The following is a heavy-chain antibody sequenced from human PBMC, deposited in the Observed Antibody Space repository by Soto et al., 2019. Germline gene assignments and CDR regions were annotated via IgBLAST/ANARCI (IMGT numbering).Heavy chain of an antibody. CDR3: TRRGGSSYYFDY. J-gene: IGHJ4*02. CDR2: ISSSTGYI. Sequence: PGGSLRLSCAASGFTFSSYSMNWVRQAPGKGLEWVSSISSSTGYIYYADSVKGRFTISRDNAKNSLYLQMNSLRAEDTAVYYCTRRGGSSYYFDYWGQGTLVTLSA. CDR1: GFTFSSYS. V-gene: IGHV3-21*01. D-gene: IGHD5-18*01.